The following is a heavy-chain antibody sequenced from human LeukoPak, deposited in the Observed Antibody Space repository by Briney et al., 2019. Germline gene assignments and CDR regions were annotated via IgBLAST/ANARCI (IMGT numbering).Heavy chain of an antibody. CDR2: IYWNDDN. V-gene: IGHV2-5*01. J-gene: IGHJ4*02. CDR3: AHYGDYRFMWYFDY. CDR1: GFSLTTTGVG. D-gene: IGHD4-17*01. Sequence: VSGPTLVNPTQTLTLTCTFSGFSLTTTGVGVGWLRQPPGKALERLALIYWNDDNRYSPSLKSRLTITKDTSKNQVVLRMTNMDPVDTATYYCAHYGDYRFMWYFDYWGQGTLVTVSS.